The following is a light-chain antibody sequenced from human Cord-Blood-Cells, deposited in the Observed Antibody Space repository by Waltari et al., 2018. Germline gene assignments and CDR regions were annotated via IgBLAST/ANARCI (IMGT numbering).Light chain of an antibody. CDR2: AAS. CDR3: QQSYSTPPIVP. CDR1: QSISSY. V-gene: IGKV1-39*01. Sequence: DIQMTPSPSSLSASVGDRATITCRSSQSISSYLNWYQQKPGKAPKLLIYAASSMQSRVPSRFICSGSGTDFTHTISSLQPEDFATYYCQQSYSTPPIVPFGPGTKVDIK. J-gene: IGKJ3*01.